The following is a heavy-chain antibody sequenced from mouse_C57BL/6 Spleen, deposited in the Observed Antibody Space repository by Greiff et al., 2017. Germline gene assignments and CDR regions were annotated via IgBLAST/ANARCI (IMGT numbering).Heavy chain of an antibody. J-gene: IGHJ1*03. CDR2: INPNNGGT. V-gene: IGHV1-18*01. CDR3: ARNDGSSDYWYFDV. D-gene: IGHD1-1*01. Sequence: VQLQQSGPELVKPGASVKIPCKASGYTFTDYNMDWVKQSHGKSLEWIGDINPNNGGTIYNQKFKGKATLTVDKSSSTAYMELRSLTSEDTAVXYWARNDGSSDYWYFDVWGTGTTVTVSS. CDR1: GYTFTDYN.